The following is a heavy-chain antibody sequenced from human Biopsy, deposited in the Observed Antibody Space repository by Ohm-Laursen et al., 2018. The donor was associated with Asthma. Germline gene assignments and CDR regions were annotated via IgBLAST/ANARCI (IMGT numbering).Heavy chain of an antibody. CDR3: ARAVDYSHYYGIDV. D-gene: IGHD3-10*01. V-gene: IGHV1-18*01. CDR1: GYTFNSVG. J-gene: IGHJ6*02. Sequence: ASVKISCKTSGYTFNSVGITWVRQAPGQGLEWMGWISVYNGNTKVAQKLQDRVTMITDTSTSTAYMELRSLRSDDTAVYFCARAVDYSHYYGIDVWGQGTTVTVS. CDR2: ISVYNGNT.